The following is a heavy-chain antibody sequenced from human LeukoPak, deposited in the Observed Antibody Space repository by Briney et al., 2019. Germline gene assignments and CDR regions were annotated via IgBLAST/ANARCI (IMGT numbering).Heavy chain of an antibody. CDR1: GFTFSSFE. CDR2: ISNNGYTI. Sequence: PGGSLRLSCAASGFTFSSFEMNWVRQGPGKGLEWASYISNNGYTIYYADSVEGRFTISRDNAKNSLYLQMNSLRAEDTAVYYCAELGITMIGGVWGKGTTVTISS. D-gene: IGHD3-10*02. J-gene: IGHJ6*04. CDR3: AELGITMIGGV. V-gene: IGHV3-48*03.